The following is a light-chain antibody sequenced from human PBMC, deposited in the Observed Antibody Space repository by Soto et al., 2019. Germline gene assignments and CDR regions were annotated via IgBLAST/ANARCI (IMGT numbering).Light chain of an antibody. Sequence: NFMLTQPHSVSESPGKTVTISCTRSSGSIASNYVQWYQQRPGSAPTTVIYEDNQRPSGVPDRFSGSIDSSSNSASLTNSGLKTEDEADYYCQSYDSNNHVVFGGGTKLTVL. CDR3: QSYDSNNHVV. CDR1: SGSIASNY. CDR2: EDN. V-gene: IGLV6-57*04. J-gene: IGLJ2*01.